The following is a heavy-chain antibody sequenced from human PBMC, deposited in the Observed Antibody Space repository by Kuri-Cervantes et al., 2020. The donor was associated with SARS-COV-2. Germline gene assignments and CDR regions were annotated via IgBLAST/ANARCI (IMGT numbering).Heavy chain of an antibody. Sequence: GGSLRLSCVASGFTFSRYAIHCVRQAPGKGLEWVAFIRYDGSNKYYADSVKGRFTISRDNSKNTLYLQMNSLRAEDTAVYYCAKVEGYCSSTSCNYYYYYMDVWGKGATVTVSS. CDR2: IRYDGSNK. CDR1: GFTFSRYA. V-gene: IGHV3-30*02. CDR3: AKVEGYCSSTSCNYYYYYMDV. J-gene: IGHJ6*03. D-gene: IGHD2-2*01.